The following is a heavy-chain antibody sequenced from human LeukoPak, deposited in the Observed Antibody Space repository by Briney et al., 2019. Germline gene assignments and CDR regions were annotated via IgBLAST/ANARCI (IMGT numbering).Heavy chain of an antibody. J-gene: IGHJ4*02. V-gene: IGHV3-23*01. CDR2: TSISDGST. CDR3: AKRDYYALDY. D-gene: IGHD3-10*01. CDR1: GFTFSSYA. Sequence: GGSLRLSCTASGFTFSSYAMSWVRQAPGKGLEWVSATSISDGSTYYADSVKGRFTVSRDNSKNTLYLQMNSLRAEDTAVYYCAKRDYYALDYWGQGSLVTVSS.